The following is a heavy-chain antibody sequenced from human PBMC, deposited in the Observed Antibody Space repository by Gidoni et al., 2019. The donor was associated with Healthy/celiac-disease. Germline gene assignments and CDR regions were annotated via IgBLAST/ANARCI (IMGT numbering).Heavy chain of an antibody. V-gene: IGHV1-69*08. CDR1: GATFSSYT. CDR3: ARDRGGYCSGGSCYPEY. J-gene: IGHJ4*02. D-gene: IGHD2-15*01. Sequence: QVQLVQSGAEVKKPGSSVKVSCKASGATFSSYTISWVRQAPGQGLEWMGRIIPILGIANYAQKFQGRVTITADKSTSTAYMELSSLRSEDTAVYYCARDRGGYCSGGSCYPEYWGQGTLVTVSS. CDR2: IIPILGIA.